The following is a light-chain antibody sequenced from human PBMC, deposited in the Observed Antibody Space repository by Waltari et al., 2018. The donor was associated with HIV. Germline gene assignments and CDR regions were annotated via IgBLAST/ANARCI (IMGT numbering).Light chain of an antibody. Sequence: QSVLTQPPSASGTPGQRVTISCSGSNSNIRSNTVNWYQQLPGTAPKLLIYTNNQRPSGAPDRFSGPKSGTSPSLAISRLQSEDEADYYCAAWDDSLNGVVFGGGTRLTVL. CDR2: TNN. J-gene: IGLJ3*02. CDR1: NSNIRSNT. V-gene: IGLV1-44*01. CDR3: AAWDDSLNGVV.